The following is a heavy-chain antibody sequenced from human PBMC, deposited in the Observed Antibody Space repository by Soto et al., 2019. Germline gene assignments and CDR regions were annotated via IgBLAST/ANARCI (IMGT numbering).Heavy chain of an antibody. CDR2: VNPIVSMS. J-gene: IGHJ4*02. CDR1: GDTFNFYS. CDR3: ASSSGSGYRAFDY. D-gene: IGHD3-10*01. Sequence: QVQLVQSGAEVKRPGSSVKVSCKASGDTFNFYSINWVRQAPGVGLEWMGRVNPIVSMSNYAQKFQGRVTMTADKSTSTAYRELSSLRSEDTAIYYCASSSGSGYRAFDYWGQGALVTVSS. V-gene: IGHV1-69*02.